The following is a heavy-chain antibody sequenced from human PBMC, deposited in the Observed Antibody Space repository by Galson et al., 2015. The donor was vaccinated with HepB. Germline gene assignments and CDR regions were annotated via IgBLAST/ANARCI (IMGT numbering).Heavy chain of an antibody. Sequence: SLRLSCAASGFTFSSYAMHWVRQAPGKGLEWVAVISYDGSNKYYADSVKGRFTISRDNSKNTLYLQMNSLRAEDTAVYYCARSHYDFWSGEGQSWFDPWGQGTLVTVSS. CDR1: GFTFSSYA. J-gene: IGHJ5*02. D-gene: IGHD3-3*01. CDR2: ISYDGSNK. V-gene: IGHV3-30-3*01. CDR3: ARSHYDFWSGEGQSWFDP.